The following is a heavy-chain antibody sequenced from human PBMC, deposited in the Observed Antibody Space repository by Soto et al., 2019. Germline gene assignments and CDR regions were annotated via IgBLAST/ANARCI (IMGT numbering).Heavy chain of an antibody. CDR3: AGNYYDSSEDAFDI. CDR2: ISYDGSNK. CDR1: GFTFSSYA. J-gene: IGHJ3*02. V-gene: IGHV3-30-3*01. Sequence: GGSLRLSCAASGFTFSSYAMHWVRQAPGKGLEWVAVISYDGSNKYYADSVKGRFTISRDNSKNTLYLQMNSLRAEDTAVYYCAGNYYDSSEDAFDIWGQGTMVTVSS. D-gene: IGHD3-22*01.